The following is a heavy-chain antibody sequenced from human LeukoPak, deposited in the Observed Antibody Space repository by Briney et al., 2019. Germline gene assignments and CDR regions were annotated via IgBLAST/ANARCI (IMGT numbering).Heavy chain of an antibody. CDR3: AREKYYYDSSGYGLDY. J-gene: IGHJ4*02. Sequence: ASVKVSCKASGYTFTGYYMHWVRQAPGQGLEWMGWINPNSGGTNYAQKFQGRVTMTRDTSISTAYMELSRLRSDDTAVYYCAREKYYYDSSGYGLDYWGQGTLVTVSS. D-gene: IGHD3-22*01. CDR2: INPNSGGT. CDR1: GYTFTGYY. V-gene: IGHV1-2*02.